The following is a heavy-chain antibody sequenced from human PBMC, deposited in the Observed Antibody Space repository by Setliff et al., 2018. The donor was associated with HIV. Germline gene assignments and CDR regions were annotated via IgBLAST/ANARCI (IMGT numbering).Heavy chain of an antibody. CDR2: ISAYNGNT. CDR1: NYTFTTYG. D-gene: IGHD1-26*01. V-gene: IGHV1-18*01. J-gene: IGHJ4*02. CDR3: ERRSAGSYYEYFEY. Sequence: GASVKVSCKASNYTFTTYGISWVRQAPGQGLEWMGWISAYNGNTNYEQKFQGRVTMTTDTSTSTAYMELRSLRSDDTAVYYCERRSAGSYYEYFEYWGQGTQVTVSS.